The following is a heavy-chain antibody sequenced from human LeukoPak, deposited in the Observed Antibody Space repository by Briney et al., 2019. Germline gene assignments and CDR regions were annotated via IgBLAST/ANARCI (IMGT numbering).Heavy chain of an antibody. CDR2: INHSGIT. V-gene: IGHV4-34*01. CDR1: GGSISGYY. CDR3: ARAENYYDSSGYFSGFGYGLDV. D-gene: IGHD3-22*01. J-gene: IGHJ6*02. Sequence: SETLSLTCTVSGGSISGYYWSWIRQPPGQGLEWIGKINHSGITNYNPSLKSRVTISVDTSKNQFSLKLSSVTAADTAVCYCARAENYYDSSGYFSGFGYGLDVWGQGTTVTVSS.